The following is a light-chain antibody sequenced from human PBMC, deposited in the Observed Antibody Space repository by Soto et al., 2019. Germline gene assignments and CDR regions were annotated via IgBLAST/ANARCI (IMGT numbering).Light chain of an antibody. CDR1: QSVGGNS. Sequence: LAPGERATVSCRASQSVGGNSLAWYQQRPGQAPRLLIYDTSKRATGIPDRFSGSGSGTDFTLTISRLEPADFAVYYCQQYQNSPRTFGQGTKVDIK. CDR2: DTS. J-gene: IGKJ1*01. V-gene: IGKV3-20*01. CDR3: QQYQNSPRT.